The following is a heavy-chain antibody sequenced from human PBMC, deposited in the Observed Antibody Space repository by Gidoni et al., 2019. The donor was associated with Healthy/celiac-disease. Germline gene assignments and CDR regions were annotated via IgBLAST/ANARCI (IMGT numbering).Heavy chain of an antibody. CDR3: AKDRDDTHYFDY. D-gene: IGHD3-22*01. Sequence: QVQLVESGGGVVQPGRSLRLSCAASGFTFSSYGMHWVRQAPGKGLECVAVISYDGSNKYYADSVKGRFTISRDNSKNTLYLQMNSLRAEDTAVYYCAKDRDDTHYFDYWGQGTLVTVSS. V-gene: IGHV3-30*18. CDR2: ISYDGSNK. CDR1: GFTFSSYG. J-gene: IGHJ4*02.